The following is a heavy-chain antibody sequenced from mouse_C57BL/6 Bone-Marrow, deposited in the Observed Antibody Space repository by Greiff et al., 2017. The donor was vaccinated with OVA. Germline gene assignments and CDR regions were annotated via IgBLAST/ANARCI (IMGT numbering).Heavy chain of an antibody. CDR2: IFPGSGST. Sequence: QVQLQQSGPELVKPGASVKISCKASGYTFTDYYINWVKQRPGQGLEWIGWIFPGSGSTYYNEKFKGKATLTADKSSSTAYMQLSSLTSEDSAVYFGARRGGLRRKGFDYWGQGTTLTVSS. V-gene: IGHV1-75*01. CDR3: ARRGGLRRKGFDY. D-gene: IGHD2-4*01. J-gene: IGHJ2*01. CDR1: GYTFTDYY.